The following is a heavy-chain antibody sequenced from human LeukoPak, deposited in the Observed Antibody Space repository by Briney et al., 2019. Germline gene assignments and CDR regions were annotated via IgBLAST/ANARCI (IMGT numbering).Heavy chain of an antibody. Sequence: HTGGSLRLSCAASGFTLSNYAMSWVRQAPGKGLEWVSYISSSGSTIYYADSVEGRFTISRDNAKNSLYLQMNSLRAEDTAVYYCAREGTGRYYYYYMDVWGKGTTVTISS. CDR3: AREGTGRYYYYYMDV. D-gene: IGHD1-1*01. CDR2: ISSSGSTI. V-gene: IGHV3-48*03. J-gene: IGHJ6*03. CDR1: GFTLSNYA.